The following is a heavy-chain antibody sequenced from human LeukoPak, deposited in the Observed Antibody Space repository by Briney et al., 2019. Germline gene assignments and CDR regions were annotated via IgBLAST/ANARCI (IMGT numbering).Heavy chain of an antibody. CDR2: IYTSGST. CDR1: GGSISSGSYY. CDR3: ARARIPSIAAAGTTFQNWFDP. J-gene: IGHJ5*02. Sequence: SETLSLTCTVSGGSISSGSYYWSWIRQPAGKGLEWIGRIYTSGSTNYNPSLKSRVPISVDTPKNQFSLKLSSVTAADTAVYYCARARIPSIAAAGTTFQNWFDPWGQGTLVTVSS. V-gene: IGHV4-61*02. D-gene: IGHD6-13*01.